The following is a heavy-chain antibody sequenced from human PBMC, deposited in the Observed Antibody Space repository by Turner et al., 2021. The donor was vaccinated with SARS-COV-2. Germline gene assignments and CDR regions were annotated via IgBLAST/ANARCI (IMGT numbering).Heavy chain of an antibody. Sequence: QVQLQQWGAGLFKPSETLSLTCAVYGGSFSGYYWSWIRQPPGKGLEWIGEIIHSGSTNYNPSLKSRVTISVDTSKNQFSLKLSSVTAADTAVYYCARAVWVRGVRMDVWGKGTTVTVSS. CDR3: ARAVWVRGVRMDV. V-gene: IGHV4-34*12. CDR1: GGSFSGYY. CDR2: IIHSGST. J-gene: IGHJ6*04. D-gene: IGHD3-10*01.